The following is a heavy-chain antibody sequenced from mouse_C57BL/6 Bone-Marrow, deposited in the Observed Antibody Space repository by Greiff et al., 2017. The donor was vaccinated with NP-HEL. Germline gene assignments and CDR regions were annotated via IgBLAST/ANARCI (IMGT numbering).Heavy chain of an antibody. D-gene: IGHD2-1*01. J-gene: IGHJ2*01. CDR3: AIYYGNYDFDY. Sequence: EVQLQQSGAELVRPGASVKLSCTASGFNIKDDYMHWVKQRPEQGLEWIGWIDPENGDTEYASKFQGKATITADTSSNTAYLQLSSLTSEDTAVYYCAIYYGNYDFDYWGQGTTLTVSS. CDR1: GFNIKDDY. V-gene: IGHV14-4*01. CDR2: IDPENGDT.